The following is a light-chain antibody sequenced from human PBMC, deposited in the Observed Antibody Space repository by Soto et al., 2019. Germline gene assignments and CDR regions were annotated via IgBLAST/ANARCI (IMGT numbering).Light chain of an antibody. CDR2: DAS. V-gene: IGKV3-15*01. CDR3: HQYNNWPYS. CDR1: QSVSNN. J-gene: IGKJ2*01. Sequence: EKVMTQSPATLSVSPGERATLSCRASQSVSNNLAWYQQKPGQAPRLLIYDASTRATGIPARFSGSGSVTEFTLTISSLQSEDFAVYYCHQYNNWPYSFGQGTKLEIK.